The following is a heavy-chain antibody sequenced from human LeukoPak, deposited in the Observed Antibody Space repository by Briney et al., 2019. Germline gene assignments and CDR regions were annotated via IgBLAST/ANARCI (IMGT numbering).Heavy chain of an antibody. Sequence: EXVXTISDNGGRTHYAHSVKGRFTISRDNSQNSLYLQINSLRSEDTAIYFCAKDLYGPGTFFDYWGQGTLVTVSS. D-gene: IGHD3-10*01. V-gene: IGHV3-23*01. CDR2: ISDNGGRT. J-gene: IGHJ4*02. CDR3: AKDLYGPGTFFDY.